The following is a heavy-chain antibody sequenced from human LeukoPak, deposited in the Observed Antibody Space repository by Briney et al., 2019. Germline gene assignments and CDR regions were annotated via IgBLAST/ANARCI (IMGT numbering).Heavy chain of an antibody. D-gene: IGHD5-18*01. CDR3: AKNAGYSYGLYYFDY. CDR1: GFIFSNYA. Sequence: GGSLRLSCAASGFIFSNYALSWVRQAPGKGLEWVSDISGSGGNTYYAKSVKGRFTISRDNSKNAVHLQMDSLRAEDSAIYYCAKNAGYSYGLYYFDYWGQGTLVTVSS. J-gene: IGHJ4*02. V-gene: IGHV3-23*01. CDR2: ISGSGGNT.